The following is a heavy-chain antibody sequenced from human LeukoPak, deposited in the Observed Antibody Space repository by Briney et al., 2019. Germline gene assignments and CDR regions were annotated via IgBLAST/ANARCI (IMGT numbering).Heavy chain of an antibody. J-gene: IGHJ4*02. D-gene: IGHD6-19*01. CDR3: ARRSGIAVAGAFDY. CDR2: ISGSGDST. V-gene: IGHV3-23*01. Sequence: GGSLRLSCAASGFSFSSYGMSWVRQAPGKGLEWVSGISGSGDSTYYADSVRGRFTISRDNSKNTLYLQMNSLRAEDTAVYYCARRSGIAVAGAFDYWGQGTLVTVSS. CDR1: GFSFSSYG.